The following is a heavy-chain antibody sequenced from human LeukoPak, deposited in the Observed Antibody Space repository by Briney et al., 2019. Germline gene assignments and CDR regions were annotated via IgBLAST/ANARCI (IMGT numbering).Heavy chain of an antibody. CDR2: IYYSGST. Sequence: SETLSLTCTASGGSVSSGSYYWSWIRQPPGKGLEWIGYIYYSGSTNYNPSLKSRVTISLDTSKNHFSLKLSSVTAADTAVYYCARDISYCTSTSCSNWFDPWDQGTLVTVSS. V-gene: IGHV4-61*03. CDR3: ARDISYCTSTSCSNWFDP. CDR1: GGSVSSGSYY. J-gene: IGHJ5*02. D-gene: IGHD2-2*01.